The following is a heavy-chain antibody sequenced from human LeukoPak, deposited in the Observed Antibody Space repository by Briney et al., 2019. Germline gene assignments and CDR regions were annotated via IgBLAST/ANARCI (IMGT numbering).Heavy chain of an antibody. CDR1: GCSISSGTYY. CDR3: ARDGSGWLNWFDP. CDR2: IYTSGST. J-gene: IGHJ5*02. D-gene: IGHD6-19*01. V-gene: IGHV4-61*02. Sequence: ASETLSLTCTVSGCSISSGTYYWSWIRQPAGKGLEWIGRIYTSGSTNYNPSLKSRVTISLDPSKNQFSLKLSSVTAADTAVYYCARDGSGWLNWFDPWGQGTLVTVSS.